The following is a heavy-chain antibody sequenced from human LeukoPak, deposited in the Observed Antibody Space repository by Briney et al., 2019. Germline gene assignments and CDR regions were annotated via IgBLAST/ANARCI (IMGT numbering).Heavy chain of an antibody. Sequence: ASVKVSCKASGYTFTSYDINWVRQATGQGLEWMGWMNPNSGNTGYAQKFQGRVTMTRNTSISTAYTELSSLRSEDTAVYYCARESCSGGSCYSDYWGQGTLVTVSS. V-gene: IGHV1-8*01. CDR1: GYTFTSYD. CDR3: ARESCSGGSCYSDY. J-gene: IGHJ4*02. CDR2: MNPNSGNT. D-gene: IGHD2-15*01.